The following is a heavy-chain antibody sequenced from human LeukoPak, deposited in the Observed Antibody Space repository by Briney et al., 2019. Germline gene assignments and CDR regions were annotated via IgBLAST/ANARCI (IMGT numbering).Heavy chain of an antibody. CDR1: GGSFSGYY. V-gene: IGHV4-34*01. Sequence: SETLSLTCAVYGGSFSGYYWSWIRQPPGKGLEWIGEINHSGSTNYNPSLKSRVTISVDTSKNQFSLKLSSVTAADTAVYYCARRKYDFWSSYPWYFDYWGQGTLVTVSS. CDR2: INHSGST. CDR3: ARRKYDFWSSYPWYFDY. D-gene: IGHD3-3*01. J-gene: IGHJ4*02.